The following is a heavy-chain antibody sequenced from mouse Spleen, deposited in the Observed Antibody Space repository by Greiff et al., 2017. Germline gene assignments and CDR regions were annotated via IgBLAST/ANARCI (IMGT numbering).Heavy chain of an antibody. CDR2: IYPGNSDT. CDR3: TRYYRYDVGGLYYAMDY. J-gene: IGHJ4*01. CDR1: GYTFTSYW. V-gene: IGHV1-5*01. D-gene: IGHD2-14*01. Sequence: VQLQQSGTVLARPGASVKMSCKTSGYTFTSYWMHWVKQRPGQGLEWIGAIYPGNSDTSYNQKFKGKAKLTAVTSASTAYMELSSLTNEDSAVYYCTRYYRYDVGGLYYAMDYWGQGTSVTVSS.